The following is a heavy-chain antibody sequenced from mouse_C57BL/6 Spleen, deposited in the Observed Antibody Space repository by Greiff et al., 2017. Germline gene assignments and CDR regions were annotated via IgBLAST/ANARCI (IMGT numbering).Heavy chain of an antibody. J-gene: IGHJ2*01. CDR1: GYAFSSYW. D-gene: IGHD1-1*01. CDR2: IYPGDGDT. Sequence: VQLQESGAELVKPGASVKISCKASGYAFSSYWMNWVKQRPGKGLEWIGQIYPGDGDTNYNRKFKGKATLTADKSSSTAYMQLSSLTSEDSAVYCGARNGYGSSPYYFDYWGQGTTLTVSS. V-gene: IGHV1-80*01. CDR3: ARNGYGSSPYYFDY.